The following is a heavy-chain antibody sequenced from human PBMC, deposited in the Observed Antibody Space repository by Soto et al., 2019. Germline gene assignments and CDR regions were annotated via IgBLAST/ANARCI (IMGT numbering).Heavy chain of an antibody. CDR3: ASLAQHYYGSGSCYEDY. CDR2: IYYSRST. V-gene: IGHV4-31*03. J-gene: IGHJ4*02. Sequence: QGQLQESGPGLVKPSPTLSLTCTVAVGSIRRGGYYWSWIGPHPGTGLASIGYIYYSRSTYYNPYRNSRVTISVHTSTSQLSLKLSSVTASVTAVYDCASLAQHYYGSGSCYEDYWGQGTLVTVSS. D-gene: IGHD3-10*01. CDR1: VGSIRRGGYY.